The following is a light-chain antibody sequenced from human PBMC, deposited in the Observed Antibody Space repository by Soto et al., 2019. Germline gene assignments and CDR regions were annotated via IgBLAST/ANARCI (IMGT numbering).Light chain of an antibody. Sequence: EIVLTHSPGTLSLSPGERATLSCRASQSVSSSYLAWYQQKPGQAPRLLIYGVSSRATGIPDRFSGSGSGTDFILTISRLEPEDFAVYYCQHYGSSPRMFGQGTKVDIK. CDR2: GVS. CDR3: QHYGSSPRM. J-gene: IGKJ1*01. V-gene: IGKV3-20*01. CDR1: QSVSSSY.